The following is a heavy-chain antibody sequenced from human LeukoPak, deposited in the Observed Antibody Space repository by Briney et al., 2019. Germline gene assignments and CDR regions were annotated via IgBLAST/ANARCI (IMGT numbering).Heavy chain of an antibody. J-gene: IGHJ6*03. CDR3: ARSGYSSSWTGYYYYYMDV. CDR2: IYYSGST. CDR1: GGSISSYY. Sequence: SETLSLTCTVSGGSISSYYLSWIRQPAGKGLEWIGSIYYSGSTYYNPSLKSRVTISVDASKNQFSLKLSSVTAADTAVYYCARSGYSSSWTGYYYYYMDVWGKGTTVTVSS. D-gene: IGHD6-13*01. V-gene: IGHV4-4*07.